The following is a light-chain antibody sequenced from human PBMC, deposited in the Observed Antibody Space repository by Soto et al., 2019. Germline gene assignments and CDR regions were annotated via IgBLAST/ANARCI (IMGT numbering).Light chain of an antibody. CDR2: GAS. Sequence: EIVLTQSPGTLSLFPGERATFSCRASQSVASSYLAWYQQKFGQAPRLLIYGASNRAAGIPDRLSGSGSGTDFTVTISRLEPEESAVYFCQQYRTSPRTFGQGTKVEI. J-gene: IGKJ1*01. CDR1: QSVASSY. V-gene: IGKV3-20*01. CDR3: QQYRTSPRT.